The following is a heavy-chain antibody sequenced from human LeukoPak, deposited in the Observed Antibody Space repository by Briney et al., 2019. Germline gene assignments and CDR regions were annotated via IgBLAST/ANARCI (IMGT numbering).Heavy chain of an antibody. D-gene: IGHD6-13*01. V-gene: IGHV1-18*01. CDR1: GYTFTSYG. J-gene: IGHJ3*02. CDR2: ISAYNGNT. Sequence: ASVKVSCKASGYTFTSYGISWVRQAPGQGLEWMGWISAYNGNTNYAQKLQGRVTMTTDTSTSTAYMELRSLRSEDTAVYYCARDVIAETEEGAFDIWGQGTMVTVSS. CDR3: ARDVIAETEEGAFDI.